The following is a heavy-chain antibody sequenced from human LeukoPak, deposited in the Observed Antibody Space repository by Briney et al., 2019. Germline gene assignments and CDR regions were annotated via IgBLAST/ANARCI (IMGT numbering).Heavy chain of an antibody. V-gene: IGHV3-23*01. CDR2: ISGGGGST. CDR3: ARGAYYYED. CDR1: GFTFTSYS. J-gene: IGHJ4*02. Sequence: GGSLRLSCAASGFTFTSYSMNWVRQAPGKGLEWVSTISGGGGSTYYADSVKGRFTISRDNAKNPLYLQMNSLRAEDTAVYYCARGAYYYEDWGQGTLITVSS. D-gene: IGHD3-22*01.